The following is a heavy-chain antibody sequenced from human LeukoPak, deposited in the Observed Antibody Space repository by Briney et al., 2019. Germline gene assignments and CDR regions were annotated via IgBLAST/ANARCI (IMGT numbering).Heavy chain of an antibody. V-gene: IGHV1-46*01. CDR1: GYTFTSYY. CDR3: ARVSGYDNGFDY. D-gene: IGHD5-12*01. CDR2: INPSGGST. J-gene: IGHJ4*02. Sequence: GASVKVSCKASGYTFTSYYLHWVRQAPGQGPEWMGIINPSGGSTSNAQKFQGRVTLTRDTSTSTVYMELSSLRSEDTAVYYCARVSGYDNGFDYWGQGTLVTVSS.